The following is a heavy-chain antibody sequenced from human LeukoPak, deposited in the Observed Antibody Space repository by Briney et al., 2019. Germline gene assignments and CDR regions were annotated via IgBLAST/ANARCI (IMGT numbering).Heavy chain of an antibody. J-gene: IGHJ3*02. V-gene: IGHV3-9*01. D-gene: IGHD3-10*01. CDR3: AKDIRGFGETWAAFDM. Sequence: GGSLRLSCAASGVTFDDYAMHWVRQAPGKGLEWVSSINWNSGYIGYADSVKGRFTISRDNAKNSLLLQMNSLRADDTALYYCAKDIRGFGETWAAFDMWGQGTMVTVSS. CDR2: INWNSGYI. CDR1: GVTFDDYA.